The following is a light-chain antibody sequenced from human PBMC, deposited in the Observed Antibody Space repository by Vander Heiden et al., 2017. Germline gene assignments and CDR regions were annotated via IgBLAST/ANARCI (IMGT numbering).Light chain of an antibody. V-gene: IGKV3-11*01. J-gene: IGKJ4*01. Sequence: EIVLTQSPATLSLSPGARATLSCRASQSVSSYFAWYQQKPGLAPRLLIYDASNRATGIPARFSGSGCGTDFTLTISSREPEDFAVDYCQQRSNWPPGTFGGGTKVEIK. CDR3: QQRSNWPPGT. CDR1: QSVSSY. CDR2: DAS.